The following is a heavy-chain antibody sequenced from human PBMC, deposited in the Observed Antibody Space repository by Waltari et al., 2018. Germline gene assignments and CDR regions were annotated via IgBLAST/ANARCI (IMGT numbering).Heavy chain of an antibody. J-gene: IGHJ4*02. D-gene: IGHD6-13*01. Sequence: QLLLQESGPGLLKPSETLSLTCSVSGGSISRTSYYWAWIRQPPGKGLEWIGSTYYSGDGYFEPSLESRVTISVDTSKNQFSLNLASLTAKDTAVYYCARQEGQQLVLYDHWGQGVLVTVSS. CDR1: GGSISRTSYY. CDR3: ARQEGQQLVLYDH. CDR2: TYYSGDG. V-gene: IGHV4-39*01.